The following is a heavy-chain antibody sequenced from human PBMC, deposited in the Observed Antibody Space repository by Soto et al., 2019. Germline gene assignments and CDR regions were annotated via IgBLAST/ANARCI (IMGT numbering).Heavy chain of an antibody. V-gene: IGHV4-39*01. CDR1: GGSISSSSYY. CDR2: IYYSGST. Sequence: QLQLQESGPGLVKPSETLSLTCTVSGGSISSSSYYWGWIRQPPGKGLEWIGSIYYSGSTYYNPSLKSRVTISVDTSKSQFSLKLSSVTAADTAVYYCARLQGAYGSGSWYYYYYYMDVWGKGTTVTVSS. CDR3: ARLQGAYGSGSWYYYYYYMDV. D-gene: IGHD3-10*01. J-gene: IGHJ6*03.